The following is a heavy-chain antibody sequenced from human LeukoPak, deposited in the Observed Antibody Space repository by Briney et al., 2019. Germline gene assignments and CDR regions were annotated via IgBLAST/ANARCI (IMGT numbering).Heavy chain of an antibody. CDR3: AKGLRTGVGPYMGYHYYMDV. Sequence: GRSLRLSCVASGFTFSSYGMHWVRQAPGKGLEWVAVISYDGSNKYYADSVKGRFTISRDNSYNTVSLQMNSLRDEDTGVYYCAKGLRTGVGPYMGYHYYMDVWGKGATVTVSS. CDR1: GFTFSSYG. V-gene: IGHV3-30*18. D-gene: IGHD3-16*01. J-gene: IGHJ6*03. CDR2: ISYDGSNK.